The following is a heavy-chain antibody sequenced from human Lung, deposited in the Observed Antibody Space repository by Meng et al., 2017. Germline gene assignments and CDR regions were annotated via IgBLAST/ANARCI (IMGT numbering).Heavy chain of an antibody. CDR3: ARGGVTTDD. J-gene: IGHJ4*02. D-gene: IGHD4-17*01. CDR2: ITGDGSST. Sequence: GQLVGSGGGLFRTGGSLRLSCAASGFTFSPHWMHWVRQAPGKGLEWVSRITGDGSSTIYADSVQGRFTMSRDNAKNTLSLQMNSLRAEDTAVYYCARGGVTTDDWGQGTLVTVSS. CDR1: GFTFSPHW. V-gene: IGHV3-74*01.